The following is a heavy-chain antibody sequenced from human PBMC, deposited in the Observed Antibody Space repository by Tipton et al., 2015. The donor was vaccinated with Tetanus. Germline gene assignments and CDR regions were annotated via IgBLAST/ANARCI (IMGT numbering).Heavy chain of an antibody. J-gene: IGHJ4*02. CDR2: IYYTGNT. D-gene: IGHD6-6*01. CDR3: ARRSVSARFDD. CDR1: GFTFSNFVIH. Sequence: LRLSCAASGFTFSNFVIHWIRQHPVKGLEWIGYIYYTGNTYYNPSLKSRLTISVDTSKNQFSLKLNSVTAADTAVYYCARRSVSARFDDWGQGAQVTVSS. V-gene: IGHV4-31*02.